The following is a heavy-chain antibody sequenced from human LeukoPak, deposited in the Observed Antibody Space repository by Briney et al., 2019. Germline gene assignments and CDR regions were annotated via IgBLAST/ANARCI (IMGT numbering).Heavy chain of an antibody. V-gene: IGHV3-48*01. CDR2: ISGTSHTI. Sequence: PGGSLRLSCAASGFTFSSYSMNWVRQAPGKGLEWVSYISGTSHTIYYADSVEGRFTISRDNAKNSLYLQMNSLRAEDTAVYYCARYSRSYYMGDYWGRGTLVTVSS. D-gene: IGHD3-10*01. J-gene: IGHJ4*02. CDR1: GFTFSSYS. CDR3: ARYSRSYYMGDY.